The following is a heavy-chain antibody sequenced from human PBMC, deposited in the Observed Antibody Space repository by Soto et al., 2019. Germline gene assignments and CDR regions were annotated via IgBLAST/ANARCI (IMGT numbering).Heavy chain of an antibody. CDR2: VIPLFGTA. J-gene: IGHJ6*02. Sequence: QVQLVQSGAEVKEPGASVKVACQASGGAFSTYAISWVRQAPGQGLEWMGGVIPLFGTANYLPKFQGRVSIAADRYTETVYMELSRLRFYYRAVYFCAREWKAWGHFGRNVGCQGTTFTVSS. CDR3: AREWKAWGHFGRNV. V-gene: IGHV1-69*06. CDR1: GGAFSTYA. D-gene: IGHD3-16*01.